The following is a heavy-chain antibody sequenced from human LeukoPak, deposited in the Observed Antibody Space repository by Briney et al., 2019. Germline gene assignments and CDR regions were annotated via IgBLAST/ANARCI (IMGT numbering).Heavy chain of an antibody. CDR1: GFALTGNY. CDR3: ARGKRTFDP. J-gene: IGHJ5*02. Sequence: GGSLRLSCVVSGFALTGNYMSWIRQAPGKEPEWVAYTSSGSYSHYYADSVRGRFTISRDNSKNSLYLEMSDLRVEDTALYYCARGKRTFDPWGQGTLVTVTS. V-gene: IGHV3-11*01. CDR2: TSSGSYSH.